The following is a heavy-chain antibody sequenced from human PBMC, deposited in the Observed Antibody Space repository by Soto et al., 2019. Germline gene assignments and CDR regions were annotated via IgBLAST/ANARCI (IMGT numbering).Heavy chain of an antibody. J-gene: IGHJ4*02. D-gene: IGHD5-12*01. CDR1: GYTFTRYG. Sequence: ASVKVSCKASGYTFTRYGISWVRQAPGQGLEYMGWISPYNGNTNYAQKFQGRVTVTTDTSTSTVYMELRSLRSDDTAVYYCARDSDYDSKYWGQGTLVTVSS. CDR3: ARDSDYDSKY. CDR2: ISPYNGNT. V-gene: IGHV1-18*01.